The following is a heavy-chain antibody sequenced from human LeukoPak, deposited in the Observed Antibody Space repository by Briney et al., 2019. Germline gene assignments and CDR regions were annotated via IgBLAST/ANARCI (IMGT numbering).Heavy chain of an antibody. Sequence: GGSLRPSCAASGFTVSSNYMSWVRQAPGKGLEWVSVIYSGGSTYYADSVKGRFTISRHNSKNTLYLQMNSLRAEDTAVYYCARDQPYSSGWYYFDYWGQGTLVTVSS. D-gene: IGHD6-19*01. J-gene: IGHJ4*02. CDR1: GFTVSSNY. CDR3: ARDQPYSSGWYYFDY. V-gene: IGHV3-53*04. CDR2: IYSGGST.